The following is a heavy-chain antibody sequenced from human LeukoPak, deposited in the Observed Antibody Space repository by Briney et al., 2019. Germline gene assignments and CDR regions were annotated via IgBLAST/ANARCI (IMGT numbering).Heavy chain of an antibody. CDR1: GGSISSYY. CDR2: IYYSGST. Sequence: SETLSLTCTVSGGSISSYYWSWIRQPPGKGLEWIGYIYYSGSTNYNPSLKSRVTISVDTSKNQFSLKLSSVTAADTAVYYCAKVGSSSWYVPNAFDIWGQGTMVTVSS. J-gene: IGHJ3*02. D-gene: IGHD6-13*01. CDR3: AKVGSSSWYVPNAFDI. V-gene: IGHV4-59*08.